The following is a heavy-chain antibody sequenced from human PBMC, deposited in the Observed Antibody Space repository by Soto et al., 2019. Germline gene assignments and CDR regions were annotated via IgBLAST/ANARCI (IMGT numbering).Heavy chain of an antibody. D-gene: IGHD6-19*01. CDR1: GYTYISYS. CDR2: INVGNGNT. Sequence: QVQVVQSGAEEKKPGASVKVSCKASGYTYISYSMHWVRQAPGQRLEWMGWINVGNGNTKYSQNFQGRVTINQDTSASTAYMELSSLTSEDTAVYYCAREKWGSGSRWLDPWGQGTLFTVSS. V-gene: IGHV1-3*05. CDR3: AREKWGSGSRWLDP. J-gene: IGHJ5*02.